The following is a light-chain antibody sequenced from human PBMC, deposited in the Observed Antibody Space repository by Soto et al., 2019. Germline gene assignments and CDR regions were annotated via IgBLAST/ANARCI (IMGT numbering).Light chain of an antibody. Sequence: EIVMTQSPATLSVSPGERATLSCRASQSVSSNLAWYQQKPGPAPRLLIYGASNRATGIPARFSGSGSGTKFTLPISSLQSEDFAVYYCQQYNNWPPYTFGQGTKLEIK. CDR2: GAS. V-gene: IGKV3-15*01. J-gene: IGKJ2*01. CDR1: QSVSSN. CDR3: QQYNNWPPYT.